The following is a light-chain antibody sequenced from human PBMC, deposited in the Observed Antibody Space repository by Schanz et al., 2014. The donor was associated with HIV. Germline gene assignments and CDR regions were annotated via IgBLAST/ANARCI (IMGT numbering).Light chain of an antibody. CDR2: KAS. Sequence: DIQMTQSPSTLSASVGDRVTITCRASQSISPWLAWYQQKPGRAPKLLIYKASSLETGVPSTFSGSGSGTEFTLTISSLQPDDFATYYCQQYNSYSLTFGPGTKVDIK. CDR3: QQYNSYSLT. J-gene: IGKJ3*01. CDR1: QSISPW. V-gene: IGKV1-5*03.